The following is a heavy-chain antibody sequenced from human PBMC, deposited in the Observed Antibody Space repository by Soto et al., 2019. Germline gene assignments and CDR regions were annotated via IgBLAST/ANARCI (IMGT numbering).Heavy chain of an antibody. Sequence: QVQLQESGPGLVKPSQTLSLTCTVSGGSISSAEDYWSWIRQPPGKGLEWIGYISYSGSTYYNPSLNSRVTISVDTSKNQFSLKMSCVTAADTAVYYCARSRITDMDVWGQGTTVTVSS. J-gene: IGHJ6*02. CDR2: ISYSGST. CDR3: ARSRITDMDV. D-gene: IGHD3-10*01. CDR1: GGSISSAEDY. V-gene: IGHV4-30-4*01.